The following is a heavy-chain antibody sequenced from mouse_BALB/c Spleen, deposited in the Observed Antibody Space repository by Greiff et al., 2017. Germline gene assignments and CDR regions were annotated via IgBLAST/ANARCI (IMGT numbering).Heavy chain of an antibody. V-gene: IGHV3-2*02. Sequence: EVNLVESGPGLVKPSQSLSLTCTVTGYSITSDYAWNWIRQFPGNKLEWMGYISYSGSTSYNPSLKSRISITRDTSKNQFFLQLNSVTTEDTATYYCARRDYDYDDWYFDVWGAGTTVTVSS. CDR2: ISYSGST. J-gene: IGHJ1*01. D-gene: IGHD2-4*01. CDR3: ARRDYDYDDWYFDV. CDR1: GYSITSDYA.